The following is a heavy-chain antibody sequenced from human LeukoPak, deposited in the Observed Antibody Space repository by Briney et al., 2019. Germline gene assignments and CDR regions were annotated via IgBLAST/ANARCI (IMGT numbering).Heavy chain of an antibody. CDR1: GFTFSSYG. V-gene: IGHV3-30*02. J-gene: IGHJ4*02. CDR3: AVLALD. CDR2: IRYDGSNK. Sequence: GGSLRLPCAASGFTFSSYGMHWVRQAPGEGLEWVGFIRYDGSNKYYADSVKGRFTISRDNSKNTLYLQMNSLRAEDTAVYYSAVLALDWVQGTLVSV. D-gene: IGHD3-16*01.